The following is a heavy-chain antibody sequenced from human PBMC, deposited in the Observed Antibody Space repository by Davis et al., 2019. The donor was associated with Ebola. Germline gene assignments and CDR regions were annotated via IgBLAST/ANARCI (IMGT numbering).Heavy chain of an antibody. J-gene: IGHJ5*02. CDR3: ARDRYSSSWLQGFDP. CDR2: ISTDVSST. CDR1: GFTFSRYW. D-gene: IGHD6-13*01. Sequence: GESLKISCAASGFTFSRYWMHWVRQAPGKGLVWFSRISTDVSSTSYADSVKGRFTISRDNAKHTLYLQMNSLRAEDTAVYYCARDRYSSSWLQGFDPWGQGTLVTVSS. V-gene: IGHV3-74*01.